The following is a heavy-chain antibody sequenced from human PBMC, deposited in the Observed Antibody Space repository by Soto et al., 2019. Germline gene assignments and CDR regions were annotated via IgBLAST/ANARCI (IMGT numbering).Heavy chain of an antibody. CDR2: IYYSGST. D-gene: IGHD3-3*01. J-gene: IGHJ6*02. V-gene: IGHV4-30-4*01. CDR3: ARDRPVTNFGVVTTDYYGMDV. CDR1: GGSISSGDYY. Sequence: QVQLQESGPGLVKPSQTLSLTCTVSGGSISSGDYYWSWIRQPPGKGLEWIGYIYYSGSTYYNPSLKSRVTISVDTSKNQFSLKLSSMTAADTAVYYCARDRPVTNFGVVTTDYYGMDVWGQGTTVTVSS.